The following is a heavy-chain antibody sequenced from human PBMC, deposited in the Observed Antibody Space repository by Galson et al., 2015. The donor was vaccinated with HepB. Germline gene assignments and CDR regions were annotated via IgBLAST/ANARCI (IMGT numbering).Heavy chain of an antibody. J-gene: IGHJ4*02. V-gene: IGHV3-23*01. CDR2: ISGSGDST. CDR1: GFTFSSYA. CDR3: AKDPYSGSYYFFDY. D-gene: IGHD1-26*01. Sequence: LRLSCAASGFTFSSYAMSWVRQAPGKGLEWVSDISGSGDSTYYADSVKGRFTISRDNSKDTVYLQMNDLRAEDTAVYYCAKDPYSGSYYFFDYWGQGTLVTVSS.